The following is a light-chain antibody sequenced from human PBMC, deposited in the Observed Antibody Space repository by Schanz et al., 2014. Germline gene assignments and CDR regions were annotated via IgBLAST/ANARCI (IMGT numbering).Light chain of an antibody. CDR2: GVT. V-gene: IGLV2-14*01. CDR3: NSYTSSSNWV. J-gene: IGLJ3*02. CDR1: SSDVGGYNY. Sequence: QSALTQPASVSGSPGQSITISCTGTSSDVGGYNYVSWYQQHPGKAPKLMIYGVTNRPSGVSNRFSGSKSGNTASLTISGLQAEDEADYYCNSYTSSSNWVFGGGTKLTVL.